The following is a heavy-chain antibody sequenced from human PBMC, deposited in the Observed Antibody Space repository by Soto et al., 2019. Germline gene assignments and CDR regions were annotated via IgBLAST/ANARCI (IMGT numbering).Heavy chain of an antibody. D-gene: IGHD2-8*01. V-gene: IGHV1-18*01. CDR3: AKNGQPPYYYYGLDV. CDR2: ISGYSGDT. CDR1: GYTFTRYG. J-gene: IGHJ6*02. Sequence: ASVKVSCKASGYTFTRYGISWVRQAPGQGLEWMGWISGYSGDTNYAQKFQGRVSMTIDTSTTTAYMELRSLTSDDTAVYYCAKNGQPPYYYYGLDVWGQ.